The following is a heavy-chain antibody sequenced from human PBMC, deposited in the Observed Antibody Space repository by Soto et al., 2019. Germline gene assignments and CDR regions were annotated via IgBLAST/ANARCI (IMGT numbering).Heavy chain of an antibody. V-gene: IGHV3-49*03. D-gene: IGHD2-15*01. CDR3: TTANYGGSEYYYYGMDV. CDR1: GFTFGDYA. CDR2: IRSKAYGGTT. J-gene: IGHJ6*02. Sequence: EVQLVESGGGLVQPGRSLRLSCTASGFTFGDYAMSWFRQAPGKGLEWVGFIRSKAYGGTTEYAASVKGRFTISRDDSKSIAYLQMNSLKTEDTAVYYCTTANYGGSEYYYYGMDVWGQGTTVTVSS.